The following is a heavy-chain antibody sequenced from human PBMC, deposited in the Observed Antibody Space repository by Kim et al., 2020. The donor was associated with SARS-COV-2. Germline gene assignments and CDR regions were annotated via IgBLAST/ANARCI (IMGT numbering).Heavy chain of an antibody. CDR1: GGSFSGYY. V-gene: IGHV4-34*01. J-gene: IGHJ4*02. Sequence: SETLSLTCAVYGGSFSGYYWSWIRQPPGKGLEWIGEINHSGSTNYNPSLKSRVTISVDTSKNQFSLKLSSVTAADTAVYYCASLLTIFGVAAVDWGQGTL. CDR2: INHSGST. D-gene: IGHD3-3*01. CDR3: ASLLTIFGVAAVD.